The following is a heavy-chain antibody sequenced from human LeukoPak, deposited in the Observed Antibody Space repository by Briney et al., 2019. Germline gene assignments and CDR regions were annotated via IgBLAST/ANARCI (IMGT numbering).Heavy chain of an antibody. CDR3: ARDLWGITVTTDYFDS. D-gene: IGHD4-17*01. J-gene: IGHJ4*02. CDR2: ISSSSSYI. V-gene: IGHV3-21*01. Sequence: GGSLRLSCAASGFTFSSYRMNWVRQAPGKGLEWVSSISSSSSYIYYADSVKGRFTISRDNAKDSLYLQMISLRAEDMAVYYCARDLWGITVTTDYFDSWGQGTLVTVSS. CDR1: GFTFSSYR.